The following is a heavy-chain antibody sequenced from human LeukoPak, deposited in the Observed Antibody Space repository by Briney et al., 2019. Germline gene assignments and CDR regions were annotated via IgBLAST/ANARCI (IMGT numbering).Heavy chain of an antibody. D-gene: IGHD1-26*01. J-gene: IGHJ4*02. CDR1: GFTFSDYW. CDR2: VGGDGSEK. CDR3: AKVGTWELQRVFEN. Sequence: GGSLRLSCAASGFTFSDYWMTWVRQVPGKGLEWVANVGGDGSEKNYVGSVEGRFTISRDNAKKSLDLEMNSLRVEDTALYYCAKVGTWELQRVFENWGQGTLVTVSS. V-gene: IGHV3-7*01.